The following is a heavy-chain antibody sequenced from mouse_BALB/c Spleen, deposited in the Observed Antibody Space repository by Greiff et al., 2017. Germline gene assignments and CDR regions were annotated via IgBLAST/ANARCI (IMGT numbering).Heavy chain of an antibody. CDR1: GYTFTSYW. CDR2: IYPSDSYT. J-gene: IGHJ2*01. Sequence: QVQLQQPGAELVRPGASVKLSCKASGYTFTSYWINWVKQRPGQGLEWIGNIYPSDSYTNYNQKFKDKATLTVDKSSSTAYMQLSSPTSEDSAVYYCTREGYGKGYFDYRGQGTTLTVSS. CDR3: TREGYGKGYFDY. V-gene: IGHV1-69*02. D-gene: IGHD2-10*02.